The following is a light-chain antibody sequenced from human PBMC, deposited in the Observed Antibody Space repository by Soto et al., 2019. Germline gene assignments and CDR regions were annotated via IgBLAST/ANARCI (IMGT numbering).Light chain of an antibody. CDR3: QQYRNFSWT. V-gene: IGKV3-15*01. CDR1: QSVSSN. J-gene: IGKJ1*01. Sequence: EIVMTQSPATLSVSPGERATLSCRASQSVSSNLAWYQQKPGQAPRLLIYGASTRATGIPARFSGSGSGTEFTLTISSLQSEDFAVYYCQQYRNFSWTCGQGTKVDIK. CDR2: GAS.